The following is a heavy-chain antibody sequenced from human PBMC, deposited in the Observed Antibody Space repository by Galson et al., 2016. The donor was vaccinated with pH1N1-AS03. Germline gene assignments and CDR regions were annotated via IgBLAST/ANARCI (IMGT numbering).Heavy chain of an antibody. J-gene: IGHJ4*02. D-gene: IGHD4-17*01. Sequence: SVKVSCKASGYSFPTYSFNWVRQAPGQGLEWLGWISAYSGDTHYARRFQGRVTLTTDTSMSTAYMELMILTSDATAVYYCARAHYNADYVPDFWGQATLVTVSS. V-gene: IGHV1-18*04. CDR2: ISAYSGDT. CDR1: GYSFPTYS. CDR3: ARAHYNADYVPDF.